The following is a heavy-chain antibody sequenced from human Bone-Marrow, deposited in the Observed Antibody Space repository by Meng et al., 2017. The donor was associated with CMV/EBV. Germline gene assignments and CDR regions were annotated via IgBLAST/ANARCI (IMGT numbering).Heavy chain of an antibody. D-gene: IGHD3-3*02. CDR3: TTCGPINICPYFDY. Sequence: GESLKISCAASGFTFSEAWMSWVRQAPGKGLEWVGRIKSKADGGTTDYAAPVKGRFTISRDDSKSTLFLQMNILKTEDTDVYYCTTCGPINICPYFDYWGQGARVTGSS. J-gene: IGHJ4*02. CDR2: IKSKADGGTT. CDR1: GFTFSEAW. V-gene: IGHV3-15*01.